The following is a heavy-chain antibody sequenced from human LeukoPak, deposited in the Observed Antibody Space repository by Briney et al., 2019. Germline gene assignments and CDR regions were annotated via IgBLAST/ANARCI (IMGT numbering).Heavy chain of an antibody. Sequence: GGSLRLSCAASGFTFSSYAMSWVRQAPGKGPEWVSAISGSGGSTYYADSVKGRFTLSRDNSKNTLYLQMNSLRAEDTAVYYCAKDCLGGSCYLWGQGTLVTVSS. D-gene: IGHD2-15*01. CDR2: ISGSGGST. CDR3: AKDCLGGSCYL. J-gene: IGHJ4*02. V-gene: IGHV3-23*01. CDR1: GFTFSSYA.